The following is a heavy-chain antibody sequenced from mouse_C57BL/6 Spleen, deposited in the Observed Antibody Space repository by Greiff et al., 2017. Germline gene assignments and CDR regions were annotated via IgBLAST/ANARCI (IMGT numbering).Heavy chain of an antibody. J-gene: IGHJ2*01. CDR2: ISSGGSYT. Sequence: EVKLVESGGDLVKPGGSLTLSCAASGFTFSSYGMSWVRQTPDKRLEWVATISSGGSYTYYPDSVKGRFTISRDNAKNTLYLQMSSLKSEDTAMYYCARHQNYYDSSPHIDYWVQGTTLTVSS. CDR3: ARHQNYYDSSPHIDY. CDR1: GFTFSSYG. D-gene: IGHD1-1*01. V-gene: IGHV5-6*01.